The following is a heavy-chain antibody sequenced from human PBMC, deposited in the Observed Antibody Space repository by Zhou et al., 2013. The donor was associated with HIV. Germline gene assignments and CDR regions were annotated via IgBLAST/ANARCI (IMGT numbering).Heavy chain of an antibody. CDR3: ARDGKHFKPRYGSGSPTAFDY. J-gene: IGHJ4*02. V-gene: IGHV1-2*02. CDR2: INPNSGGT. D-gene: IGHD3-10*01. CDR1: GGTFNNYA. Sequence: QVQLVQSGGEVKKPGSSVKVSCQASGGTFNNYAISWVRQAPGQGLEWMGWINPNSGGTNYAQKFQGRVTMTRDTSISTAYMELSRLRSDDTAVYYCARDGKHFKPRYGSGSPTAFDYWGQGTLVTVSS.